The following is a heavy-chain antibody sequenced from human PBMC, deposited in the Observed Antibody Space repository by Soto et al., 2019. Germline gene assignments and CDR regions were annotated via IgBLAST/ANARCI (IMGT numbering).Heavy chain of an antibody. CDR3: ARERSYGYMVFDY. CDR2: ISAYNGNT. D-gene: IGHD5-18*01. V-gene: IGHV1-18*01. J-gene: IGHJ4*02. Sequence: ASVKVSCKASGYTFTSYAMHWVRQAPGQRLEWMGWISAYNGNTNYAQKLQGRVTMTTDTSTSTAYMELRSLRSDDTAVYYCARERSYGYMVFDYWGQGTLVTVSS. CDR1: GYTFTSYA.